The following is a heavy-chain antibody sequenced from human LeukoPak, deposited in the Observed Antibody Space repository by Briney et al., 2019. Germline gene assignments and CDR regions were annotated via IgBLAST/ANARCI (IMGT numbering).Heavy chain of an antibody. CDR2: IRGSDDST. CDR1: GFTFSSYA. Sequence: GGSLRLSCAASGFTFSSYAMTWVRQAPGKGLECVSAIRGSDDSTYYADSVKGRFTISRDNSKNMLYLQMNSLRAEDTAVYYCARGLRFFALIAFDIWGQGTMVTVSS. D-gene: IGHD3-3*01. V-gene: IGHV3-23*01. CDR3: ARGLRFFALIAFDI. J-gene: IGHJ3*02.